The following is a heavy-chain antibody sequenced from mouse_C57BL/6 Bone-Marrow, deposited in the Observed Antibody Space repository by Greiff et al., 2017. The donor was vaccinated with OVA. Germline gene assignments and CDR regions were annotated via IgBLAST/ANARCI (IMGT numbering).Heavy chain of an antibody. V-gene: IGHV5-16*01. D-gene: IGHD2-10*01. CDR3: ARVLLPTHPYYAMDC. CDR1: GFTFSDYY. Sequence: EVHLLESEGGLVQPGSSMKLSCTASGFTFSDYYMAWVRQVPEKGLEWVANIYYDGSSTYYLDSFKGRLIISRDNAKNILYLQLSSLKSEDTATYYCARVLLPTHPYYAMDCWGQRTSVT. CDR2: IYYDGSST. J-gene: IGHJ4*01.